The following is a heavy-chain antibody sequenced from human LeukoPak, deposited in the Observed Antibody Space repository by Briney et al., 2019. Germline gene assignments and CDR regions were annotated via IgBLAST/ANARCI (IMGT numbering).Heavy chain of an antibody. CDR1: GFNFSSYA. J-gene: IGHJ4*02. CDR2: ISYDGSNK. Sequence: GRSLRLSCAASGFNFSSYAMHWVRQAPGKGLEWVAVISYDGSNKYYADSVKRRFTISRDNSKNTLYLQMNSLRAEDTAVYYCARDRGLGAFDYWGQGTLVTVSS. CDR3: ARDRGLGAFDY. D-gene: IGHD3-16*01. V-gene: IGHV3-30*01.